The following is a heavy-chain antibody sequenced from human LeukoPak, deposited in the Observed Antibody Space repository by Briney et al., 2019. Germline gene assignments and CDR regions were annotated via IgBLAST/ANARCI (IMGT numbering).Heavy chain of an antibody. Sequence: ASVKVSCKASGYTFTGYYMHWVRQAPGQGLEWMGWINPNSGGTNYAQKFQGRVTMTRDTSISTAYMELSRLRSDDTAVYYCARNPRITIFGVVITSFDPWGQGTLVTVSS. CDR2: INPNSGGT. CDR3: ARNPRITIFGVVITSFDP. J-gene: IGHJ5*02. D-gene: IGHD3-3*01. V-gene: IGHV1-2*02. CDR1: GYTFTGYY.